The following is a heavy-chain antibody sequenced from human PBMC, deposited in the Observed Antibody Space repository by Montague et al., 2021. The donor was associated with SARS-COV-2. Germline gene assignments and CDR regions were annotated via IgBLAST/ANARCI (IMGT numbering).Heavy chain of an antibody. J-gene: IGHJ6*02. CDR3: ARYRTADDYDDYESARYSYYYGMDV. CDR2: IYYSGTT. D-gene: IGHD4-17*01. CDR1: GGSVNSGGYY. Sequence: SETLSLTCTVSGGSVNSGGYYWSWIRQPPGKGLEWIGNIYYSGTTNYNPSLKSRVTISVDTSKNQFSLKLSSVTAADTAVYYCARYRTADDYDDYESARYSYYYGMDVWGQGTTVTVSS. V-gene: IGHV4-61*08.